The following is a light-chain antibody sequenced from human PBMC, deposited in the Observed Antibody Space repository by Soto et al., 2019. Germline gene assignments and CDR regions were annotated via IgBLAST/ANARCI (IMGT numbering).Light chain of an antibody. CDR1: QTISDNH. V-gene: IGKV3-15*01. J-gene: IGKJ5*01. CDR2: GAS. CDR3: QQYEKWPPSIT. Sequence: EIVLTQSPATLSLSPGERATLSCRASQTISDNHFAWYQQKPGQAPRLLIYGASTRATGISARFSGGGSGTEFTLTISSLQSEDFALYFCQQYEKWPPSITFGQGTRLEIK.